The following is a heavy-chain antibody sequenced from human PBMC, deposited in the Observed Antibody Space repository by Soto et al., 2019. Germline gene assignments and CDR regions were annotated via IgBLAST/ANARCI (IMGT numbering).Heavy chain of an antibody. CDR1: GFTFRSSA. CDR2: IAYDGSKK. V-gene: IGHV3-30*04. D-gene: IGHD2-8*02. CDR3: ARARVLLGANWLDT. Sequence: QVQVVESGGRVVQPGGSLRLSCAASGFTFRSSAMHWVRHTPGKGLEWVAVIAYDGSKKYYAASVKGRFTVSRDNSNNTVELKMNSLRTEDSALYFCARARVLLGANWLDTWGQGTRVSVSS. J-gene: IGHJ5*02.